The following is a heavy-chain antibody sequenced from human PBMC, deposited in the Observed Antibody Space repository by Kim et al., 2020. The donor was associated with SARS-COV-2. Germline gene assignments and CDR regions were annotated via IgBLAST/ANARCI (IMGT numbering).Heavy chain of an antibody. V-gene: IGHV3-30*04. D-gene: IGHD3-22*01. Sequence: GGSLRLSCAASGFTFSSYAMHWVRQAPGKGLEWVAVISYDGSNKYYADSVKGRFTISRDNSKNTLYLQMNSLRAEDTAVYYCARDFVGYDSSGYSEFDY. J-gene: IGHJ4*01. CDR3: ARDFVGYDSSGYSEFDY. CDR2: ISYDGSNK. CDR1: GFTFSSYA.